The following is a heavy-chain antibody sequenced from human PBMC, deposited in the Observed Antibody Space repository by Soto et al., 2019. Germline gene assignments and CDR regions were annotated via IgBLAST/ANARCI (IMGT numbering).Heavy chain of an antibody. CDR1: GYSVYITNAD. J-gene: IGHJ5*02. D-gene: IGHD3-9*01. CDR3: ARDPNYDILTGYYIYNWFDP. V-gene: IGHV6-1*01. Sequence: QTLSLTCAISGYSVYITNADCTWIRPSPSLDLEWLGRTYYRSKWYNDYAVSVKSRITINPDTSKNQFSLQLNSVTPEDTAVYYCARDPNYDILTGYYIYNWFDPWGQGTLVTLSS. CDR2: TYYRSKWYN.